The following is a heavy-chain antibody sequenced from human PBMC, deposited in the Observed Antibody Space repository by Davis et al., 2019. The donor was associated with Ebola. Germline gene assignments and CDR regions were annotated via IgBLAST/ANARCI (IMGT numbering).Heavy chain of an antibody. V-gene: IGHV5-51*01. J-gene: IGHJ6*02. Sequence: GESLKISCKGSGYSFTNYWIAWVRQMPGEGLEWMGIIYPGYSSTRYSPSFQGQVTISADKSISTAYLQWGSLKASDSAMYYCARLAGVVSRNYYKGMDVWGQGTTVTVSS. D-gene: IGHD2-21*01. CDR3: ARLAGVVSRNYYKGMDV. CDR1: GYSFTNYW. CDR2: IYPGYSST.